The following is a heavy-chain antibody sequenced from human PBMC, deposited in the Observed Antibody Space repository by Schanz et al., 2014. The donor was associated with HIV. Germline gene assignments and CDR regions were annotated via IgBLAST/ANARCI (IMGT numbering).Heavy chain of an antibody. CDR3: AKAGLFFGQLWLGFFDY. CDR2: ISYDGRNK. J-gene: IGHJ4*02. D-gene: IGHD5-18*01. CDR1: GFSFDTFG. Sequence: QVQLVESGGGVVQPGRSLRLSCAGSGFSFDTFGIHWVRQAPGKGLEWLAVISYDGRNKKFANSVKGRFTISRDNSKNTLYLQMNNLKTEDTAVYYCAKAGLFFGQLWLGFFDYWGQGALVIVSS. V-gene: IGHV3-30*18.